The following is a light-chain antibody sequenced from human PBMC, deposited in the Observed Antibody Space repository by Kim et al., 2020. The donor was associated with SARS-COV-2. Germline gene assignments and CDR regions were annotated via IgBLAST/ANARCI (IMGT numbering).Light chain of an antibody. CDR2: KAS. CDR1: QSISNW. Sequence: DIQMTQSPSTLSASVGDRVTITCRASQSISNWLAWYQQKPGKAPKLLIYKASSLGSGVPSRFSGSGSGTEFTLTISSLQPDDFATYYCQQYNDYSTFGQGTKVEIK. J-gene: IGKJ1*01. V-gene: IGKV1-5*03. CDR3: QQYNDYST.